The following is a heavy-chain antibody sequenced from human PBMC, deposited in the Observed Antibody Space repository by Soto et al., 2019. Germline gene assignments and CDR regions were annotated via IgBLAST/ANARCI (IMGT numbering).Heavy chain of an antibody. V-gene: IGHV4-59*01. D-gene: IGHD3-3*01. CDR1: GGSISRYY. Sequence: SETLSLTCTVSGGSISRYYWSWIRQAPGRGLEWIGNIFSSGSTNYNPSLKSRVAISVDTSKNQVVLTMTNMDPVDTATYYCARAFGVAYYYYGMDVWGQGTTVTVSS. CDR2: IFSSGST. J-gene: IGHJ6*02. CDR3: ARAFGVAYYYYGMDV.